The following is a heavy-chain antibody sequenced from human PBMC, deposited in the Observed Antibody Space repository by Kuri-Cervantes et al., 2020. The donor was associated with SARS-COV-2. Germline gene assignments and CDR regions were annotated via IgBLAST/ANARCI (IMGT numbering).Heavy chain of an antibody. CDR2: IRYDGSNK. J-gene: IGHJ6*03. CDR1: GFTFSSYG. CDR3: ARDPAAGLYYYYMDV. Sequence: GGSLRLSCAASGFTFSSYGMHWVRQAPGKGLEWVAFIRYDGSNKYYVDSVKGRFAISRDNAKNSLYLQMNSLRAEDTAVYYCARDPAAGLYYYYMDVWGKGTTVTVSS. D-gene: IGHD6-13*01. V-gene: IGHV3-30*02.